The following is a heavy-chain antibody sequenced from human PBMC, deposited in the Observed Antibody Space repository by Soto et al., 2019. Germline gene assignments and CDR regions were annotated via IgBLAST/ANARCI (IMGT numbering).Heavy chain of an antibody. CDR2: IYYSGST. Sequence: SETLSLTCTVSGASISSYYWSWIRQPPGKGLEWIGYIYYSGSTNYNPSLKSRVTISVDRSKNQFSLKLSSVTAADTAVYYCARARGISFDYWGQGTLVTVSS. J-gene: IGHJ4*02. CDR3: ARARGISFDY. CDR1: GASISSYY. V-gene: IGHV4-59*12. D-gene: IGHD2-15*01.